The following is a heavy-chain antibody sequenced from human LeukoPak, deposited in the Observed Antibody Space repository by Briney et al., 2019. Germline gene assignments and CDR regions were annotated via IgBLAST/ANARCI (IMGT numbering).Heavy chain of an antibody. Sequence: KPSETLSLTCAVYGGSFSGYYWSWIRQPPGKGLEWIGEINHSGSTNYNPSLKGRVTISVDTSKNQFSLKLSSVTAADTAVYYCARGSTSVTTSPHYWGQGTLVTVSS. J-gene: IGHJ4*02. D-gene: IGHD4-17*01. CDR2: INHSGST. CDR3: ARGSTSVTTSPHY. V-gene: IGHV4-34*01. CDR1: GGSFSGYY.